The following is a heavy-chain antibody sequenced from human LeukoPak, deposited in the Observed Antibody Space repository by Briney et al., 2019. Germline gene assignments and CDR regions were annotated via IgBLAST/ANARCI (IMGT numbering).Heavy chain of an antibody. CDR3: ARDPYRGGYLPNYYGMDV. J-gene: IGHJ6*02. CDR1: GGTFSSYA. V-gene: IGHV1-69*13. D-gene: IGHD3-22*01. Sequence: ASVKVSCKASGGTFSSYAISWVRQAPGQGLEWMGGIIPIFGTANYAQKFQGRVTITADESTSTAYMELSSLRSEDTAVYYCARDPYRGGYLPNYYGMDVWGQGTTVTVSS. CDR2: IIPIFGTA.